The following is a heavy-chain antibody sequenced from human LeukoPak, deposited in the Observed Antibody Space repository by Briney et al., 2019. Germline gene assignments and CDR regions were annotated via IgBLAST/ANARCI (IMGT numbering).Heavy chain of an antibody. CDR1: GGSITSYY. J-gene: IGHJ4*02. D-gene: IGHD3-16*01. CDR2: IYSSGST. V-gene: IGHV4-4*07. CDR3: ARAPTREGGGALFDY. Sequence: SETLSLTCTVSGGSITSYYWSWIRQPAGKGLEWIGRIYSSGSTNFNPSLKSRVTMSVDTSKNQISLNLTSVTAADTGVYYCARAPTREGGGALFDYWGQGTLVTVSS.